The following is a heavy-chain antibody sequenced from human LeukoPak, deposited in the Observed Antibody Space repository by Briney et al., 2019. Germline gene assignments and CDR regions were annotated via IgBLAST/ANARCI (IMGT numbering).Heavy chain of an antibody. CDR2: SYTSGST. D-gene: IGHD1-26*01. J-gene: IGHJ5*02. CDR3: ARGRGGTYYWYDP. V-gene: IGHV4-61*02. CDR1: GGSINSDSYQ. Sequence: SETLSLTCTVSGGSINSDSYQWSWIRQPAGKGMEWIGRSYTSGSTNYNPSLKNRATISVDTSKNQFSLKLTCVTAADTAVYYCARGRGGTYYWYDPWGQGTLVTVSS.